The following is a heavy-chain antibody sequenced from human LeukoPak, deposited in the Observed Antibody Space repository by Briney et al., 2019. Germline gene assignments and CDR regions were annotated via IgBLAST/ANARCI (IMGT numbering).Heavy chain of an antibody. CDR3: ASLYYYDSSGYYWTRGDDAFDI. D-gene: IGHD3-22*01. J-gene: IGHJ3*02. V-gene: IGHV1-2*02. CDR2: INPNSGGT. Sequence: VASVKVSCKASGYTFTGYYMHWVRQAPGQGLEWMGWINPNSGGTNYAQKFQGRVTMTRDTSISTAYMELSRLRSDDTAVYYCASLYYYDSSGYYWTRGDDAFDIWGQGTMVTVSS. CDR1: GYTFTGYY.